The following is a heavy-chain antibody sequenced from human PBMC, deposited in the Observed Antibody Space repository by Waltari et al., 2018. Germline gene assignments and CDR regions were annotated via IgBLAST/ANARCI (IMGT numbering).Heavy chain of an antibody. V-gene: IGHV3-74*01. J-gene: IGHJ4*02. D-gene: IGHD1-1*01. Sequence: EVQLVESGGDLVQPGGSLRLSCAASGFTLSNYWIHWVRQAPGKGLVWVSRINGDGSRMTYAASVKGRFTLSRDNAKSKVYLRMSSLRAEDTALYYCVRVDNNGLEPFDYWGKGTLVTVSS. CDR3: VRVDNNGLEPFDY. CDR1: GFTLSNYW. CDR2: INGDGSRM.